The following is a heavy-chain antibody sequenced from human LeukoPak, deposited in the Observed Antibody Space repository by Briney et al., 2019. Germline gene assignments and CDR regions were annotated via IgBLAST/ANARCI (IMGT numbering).Heavy chain of an antibody. J-gene: IGHJ6*03. V-gene: IGHV1-8*02. CDR2: MSPNSSNT. D-gene: IGHD2-2*02. CDR1: GYTFTSYV. CDR3: ARRPVAILKRGHYYCYIDV. Sequence: AHSVKLSCNISGYTFTSYVTTWARNATGPGLDLKGRMSPNSSNTGYALMFQGRVTMTRNTSISTAYMELSSLRSEDSAVYYCARRPVAILKRGHYYCYIDVWGKGSTVTVSS.